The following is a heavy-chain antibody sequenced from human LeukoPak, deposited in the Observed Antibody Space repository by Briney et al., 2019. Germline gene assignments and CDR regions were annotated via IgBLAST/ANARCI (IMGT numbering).Heavy chain of an antibody. CDR1: GGSISSSSYY. CDR3: ARKGTYYDILTGYYPGWVDY. J-gene: IGHJ4*02. D-gene: IGHD3-9*01. CDR2: IYYSGST. V-gene: IGHV4-39*01. Sequence: PSETLSLTCTVSGGSISSSSYYWGWIRQPPGKGLEWIGSIYYSGSTSYNPSLKSRVSISVDTSKNQFPLKLSSVTAADTAVYYCARKGTYYDILTGYYPGWVDYWGQGTLVTVSS.